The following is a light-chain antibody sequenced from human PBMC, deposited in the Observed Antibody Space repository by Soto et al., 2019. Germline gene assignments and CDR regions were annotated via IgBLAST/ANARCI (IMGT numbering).Light chain of an antibody. J-gene: IGKJ3*01. CDR1: QDISNY. V-gene: IGKV1-33*01. CDR2: DAS. Sequence: DIQMTQSPSSLSASVGDRVTITCQASQDISNYLNWYQQKPGKAPKLLIYDASNSETGVPSRFSGSGSGTDFTFTISSLQPEDIATYYCQQYDNLPFTFGPGTKLDIK. CDR3: QQYDNLPFT.